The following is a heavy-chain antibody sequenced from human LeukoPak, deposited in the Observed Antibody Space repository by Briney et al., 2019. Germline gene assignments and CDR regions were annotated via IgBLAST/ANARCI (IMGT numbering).Heavy chain of an antibody. V-gene: IGHV3-23*01. CDR2: ISGSGGST. CDR1: GCTFSSYA. D-gene: IGHD3-3*01. J-gene: IGHJ4*02. Sequence: GGSLSLSCAASGCTFSSYAMSWVRQAPGKGLEWVSAISGSGGSTYYADSVKGRFTISRDNSKNTLYLQMNSLRAEDTAVYYCAKAPWGFLERSLDYWGQGSLVTVSS. CDR3: AKAPWGFLERSLDY.